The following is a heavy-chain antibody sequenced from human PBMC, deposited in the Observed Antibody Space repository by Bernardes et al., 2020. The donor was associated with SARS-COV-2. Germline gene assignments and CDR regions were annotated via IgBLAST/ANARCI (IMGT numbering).Heavy chain of an antibody. V-gene: IGHV1-8*01. D-gene: IGHD4-17*01. CDR1: GYTFSNYD. CDR3: ARDYGDPPYLDY. Sequence: ASVKVSCKASGYTFSNYDINWVRQAPGQGLEWMGWMNPDGGHTGYAQKFQGRVTMTRNTSISTVYMELSSLRSDDTAVYYCARDYGDPPYLDYWGQGTLVTVSS. J-gene: IGHJ4*02. CDR2: MNPDGGHT.